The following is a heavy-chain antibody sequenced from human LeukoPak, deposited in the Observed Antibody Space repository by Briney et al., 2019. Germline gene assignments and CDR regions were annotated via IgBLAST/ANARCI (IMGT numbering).Heavy chain of an antibody. D-gene: IGHD6-19*01. CDR1: GFNFNTYS. V-gene: IGHV4-4*07. Sequence: PGGSLRLSCEASGFNFNTYSMASVRDAPGKGLEWLGRIYASGSTNYNPSLKSRVTMSVDTSQNQFYLKVSSVTAADTAVYYCARVAQNLERIAVAGTSEWRANWYFDLWGRGTLVTVSS. CDR3: ARVAQNLERIAVAGTSEWRANWYFDL. CDR2: IYASGST. J-gene: IGHJ2*01.